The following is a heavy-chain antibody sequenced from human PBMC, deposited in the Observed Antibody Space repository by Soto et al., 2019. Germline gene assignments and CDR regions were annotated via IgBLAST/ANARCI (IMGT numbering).Heavy chain of an antibody. V-gene: IGHV3-23*01. CDR1: GFTFSSYA. J-gene: IGHJ3*02. Sequence: GGSLRLSCAASGFTFSSYAMSWVRQAPGKGLEWVSAISGRGGSTYYADSVKGRFTISRDNSKNTLYLQMNSLRADDTAVYYCSKDPEVVIVVVPAAAAFDILGQGTMVTVSS. D-gene: IGHD2-2*03. CDR3: SKDPEVVIVVVPAAAAFDI. CDR2: ISGRGGST.